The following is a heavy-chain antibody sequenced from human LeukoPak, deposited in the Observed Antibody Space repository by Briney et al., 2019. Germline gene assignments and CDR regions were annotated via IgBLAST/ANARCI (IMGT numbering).Heavy chain of an antibody. CDR2: IYSGGST. V-gene: IGHV3-66*01. D-gene: IGHD1-26*01. Sequence: GGSLRLSCAASGFTVSSNYMSWVRQAPGKGLEWVSVIYSGGSTYYADSVKGRFTISRDNSKNTLYLQMSSLRAEDTAVYYCASTSGSYYPYYFDYWGQGTLVTVSS. J-gene: IGHJ4*02. CDR1: GFTVSSNY. CDR3: ASTSGSYYPYYFDY.